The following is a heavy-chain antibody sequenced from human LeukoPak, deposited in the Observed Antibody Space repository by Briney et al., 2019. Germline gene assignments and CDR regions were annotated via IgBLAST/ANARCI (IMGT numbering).Heavy chain of an antibody. J-gene: IGHJ4*02. CDR1: GFTFSSYW. CDR2: IKQDGSEK. V-gene: IGHV3-7*04. Sequence: GGSLRLSCAASGFTFSSYWMSWGRQAPGKGLEWVANIKQDGSEKYYVDSVKGRFTISRDNAKNSLYLQMNSLRAEDTAVYYCAREGFGEPFYFDYWGQGTLVTVSS. CDR3: AREGFGEPFYFDY. D-gene: IGHD3-10*01.